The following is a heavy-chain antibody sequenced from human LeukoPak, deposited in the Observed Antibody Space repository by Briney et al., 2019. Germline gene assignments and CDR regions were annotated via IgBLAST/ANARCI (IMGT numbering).Heavy chain of an antibody. CDR2: IDYSGST. V-gene: IGHV4-31*03. Sequence: SQTLSLTCTVSGGSISSGGYYWSWIRQHPGKGLEWIGYIDYSGSTYYNPCLKSRVTISVDTSKNQFSLKLSSVTAADTAVYYCARVRGEGAYFDYWGQGTLVTVSS. CDR3: ARVRGEGAYFDY. D-gene: IGHD3-16*01. CDR1: GGSISSGGYY. J-gene: IGHJ4*02.